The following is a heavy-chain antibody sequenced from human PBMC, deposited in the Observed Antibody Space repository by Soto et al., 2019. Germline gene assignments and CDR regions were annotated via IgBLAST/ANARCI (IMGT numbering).Heavy chain of an antibody. CDR3: AKDMLAVAGTAGYFDY. Sequence: PGGPLRLSCAASGFTFDDFAMRWIRQAQGKGLEWVSGISWNSGSIGYADSVKGRFTISRDNAKNSLYLQMNSLRAEDTALYYCAKDMLAVAGTAGYFDYWGQGTLFTVSS. J-gene: IGHJ4*02. D-gene: IGHD6-19*01. CDR1: GFTFDDFA. V-gene: IGHV3-9*01. CDR2: ISWNSGSI.